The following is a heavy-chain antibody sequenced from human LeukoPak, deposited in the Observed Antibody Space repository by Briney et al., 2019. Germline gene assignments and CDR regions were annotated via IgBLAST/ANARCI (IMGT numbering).Heavy chain of an antibody. CDR3: ARTGVYGGNPRRGAFDY. CDR1: GFTLSSNW. J-gene: IGHJ4*02. V-gene: IGHV3-74*01. Sequence: PGGSLRLSCAGSGFTLSSNWMHWVRQGPGKGLVWVSRIYSDGSRTNYADSVKGRFTISGDNAKNTLYLQMNSLRAEDTAVYYCARTGVYGGNPRRGAFDYWGQGTLVTVSS. D-gene: IGHD4-23*01. CDR2: IYSDGSRT.